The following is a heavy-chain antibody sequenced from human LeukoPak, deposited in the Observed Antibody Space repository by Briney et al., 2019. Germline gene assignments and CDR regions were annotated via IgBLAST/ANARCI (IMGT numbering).Heavy chain of an antibody. CDR1: GGSISSYY. J-gene: IGHJ4*02. V-gene: IGHV4-59*08. Sequence: SETLSLTCTVSGGSISSYYWSWIRQPPGKGLEWIGYIYYSGSTNYNPSLKSRVTISVDTSKNQFSLKLSSVTAADTAVYYCARRNSGSHDYWGQGTLVTVSS. CDR3: ARRNSGSHDY. D-gene: IGHD1-26*01. CDR2: IYYSGST.